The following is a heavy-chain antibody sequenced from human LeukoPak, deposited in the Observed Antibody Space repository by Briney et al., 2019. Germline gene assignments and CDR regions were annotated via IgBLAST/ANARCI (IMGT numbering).Heavy chain of an antibody. Sequence: SVKVSCKASGGTFSSYAISWVRQDPGQGLEWMRGIIPIFGTANYAQKFQGRVTITADESTSTAYMELSSLRSEDTAVYYCARTLVVPAAQYRHDDAFDIWGQGTMVTVSS. D-gene: IGHD2-2*01. V-gene: IGHV1-69*13. CDR3: ARTLVVPAAQYRHDDAFDI. CDR2: IIPIFGTA. CDR1: GGTFSSYA. J-gene: IGHJ3*02.